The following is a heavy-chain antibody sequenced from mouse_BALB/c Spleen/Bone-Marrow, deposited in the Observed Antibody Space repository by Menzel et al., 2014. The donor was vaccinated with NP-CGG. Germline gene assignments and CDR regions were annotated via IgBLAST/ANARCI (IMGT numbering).Heavy chain of an antibody. D-gene: IGHD2-12*01. CDR1: NFSLTNYG. CDR3: ARNPIRRDAMDY. V-gene: IGHV2-2*02. Sequence: VQLQQSGPGLVQPSQSLSITCTVSNFSLTNYGVHWVRQSPGKGLEWLGVIWSGGSTDYNAAFISRLSIRKDNSKSQVFFKMNSLQANDTAIYYCARNPIRRDAMDYWGQGTSVTVSS. CDR2: IWSGGST. J-gene: IGHJ4*01.